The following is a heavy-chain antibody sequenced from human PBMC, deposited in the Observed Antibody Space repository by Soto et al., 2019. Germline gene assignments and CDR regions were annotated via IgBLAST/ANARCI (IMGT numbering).Heavy chain of an antibody. J-gene: IGHJ6*02. CDR2: IIPISGTA. V-gene: IGHV1-69*01. CDR1: GGTFSSYA. CDR3: ARSQGSSTSLEIYYYYYYGMDV. Sequence: QVQLVQSGAEVKKPGSSVQVYCKASGGTFSSYAIIWVRQAPGQGLEWIGGIIPISGTANYAQKFQGRVTITADESTSTAYMELSSLRSEDTAVYYCARSQGSSTSLEIYYYYYYGMDVWGQGTTVTVSS. D-gene: IGHD2-2*01.